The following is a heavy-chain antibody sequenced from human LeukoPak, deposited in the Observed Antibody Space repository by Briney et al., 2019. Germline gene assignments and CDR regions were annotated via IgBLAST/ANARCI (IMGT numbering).Heavy chain of an antibody. CDR1: GGSISSYY. CDR3: GGSFPSKWAFDI. Sequence: PSETLSLTCTVSGGSISSYYWSWIRQPPGKGLEWIGYIYYSGTTYYNPSLKSRVTISVDTSENQFSLRLNSVTAADTAVYFCGGSFPSKWAFDIWGQGTMVTVSS. D-gene: IGHD3-16*01. CDR2: IYYSGTT. V-gene: IGHV4-59*01. J-gene: IGHJ3*02.